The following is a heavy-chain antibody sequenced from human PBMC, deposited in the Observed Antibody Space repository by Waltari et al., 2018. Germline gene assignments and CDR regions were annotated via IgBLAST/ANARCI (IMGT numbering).Heavy chain of an antibody. V-gene: IGHV1-69*10. J-gene: IGHJ4*02. CDR2: IIPILGIA. CDR1: GGTFSSYA. D-gene: IGHD5-12*01. Sequence: QVQLVQSGAEVKKPGSSVKVYCKASGGTFSSYAIRWVGQAPGQGLEWMGGIIPILGIANYAQKFQGRVTITADKSTSTAYMELSSLRSEDTAVYYCARTRDGYNNFDYWGQGTLVTVSS. CDR3: ARTRDGYNNFDY.